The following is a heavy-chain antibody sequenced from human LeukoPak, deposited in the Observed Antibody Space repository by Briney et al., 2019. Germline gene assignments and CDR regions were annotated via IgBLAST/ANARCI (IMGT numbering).Heavy chain of an antibody. Sequence: GGSLGLSCVASEFTFSSHAMNWVRQAPGKGLEWVSSISGGGESTYYADSVKGRFTISRGNAKNSLFLQMNSLRVEDTAVYYCARADYGGNLFFDYWGQGTLVTVSS. CDR1: EFTFSSHA. V-gene: IGHV3-23*01. CDR3: ARADYGGNLFFDY. D-gene: IGHD4-23*01. CDR2: ISGGGEST. J-gene: IGHJ4*02.